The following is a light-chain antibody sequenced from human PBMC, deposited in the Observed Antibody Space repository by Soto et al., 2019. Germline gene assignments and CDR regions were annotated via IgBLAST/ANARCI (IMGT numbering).Light chain of an antibody. J-gene: IGKJ5*01. CDR2: DAS. CDR1: QSVSSY. Sequence: EIVFTQSPATLSLSPGERATLTCRASQSVSSYLAWYQQKPGQAPRLLIYDASNRATGIPAGFSGSGSGTDFTLTISCLEHEDFAVYYGQQRSNWPCITFGQGTRLEIK. V-gene: IGKV3-11*01. CDR3: QQRSNWPCIT.